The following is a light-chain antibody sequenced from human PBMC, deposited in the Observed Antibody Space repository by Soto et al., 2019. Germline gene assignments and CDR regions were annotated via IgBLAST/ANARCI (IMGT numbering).Light chain of an antibody. V-gene: IGKV3-20*01. CDR3: QQCGSSRIT. J-gene: IGKJ5*01. CDR2: AAS. CDR1: QSVTSSY. Sequence: EIVLTQSPGTLSLSPGERATLSCRASQSVTSSYLACYQQKPGQAPRLLIYAASSRATGIPDRFSGSGSGTDFTLTISRLEAEDFAMYYCQQCGSSRITFAQGTRLEI.